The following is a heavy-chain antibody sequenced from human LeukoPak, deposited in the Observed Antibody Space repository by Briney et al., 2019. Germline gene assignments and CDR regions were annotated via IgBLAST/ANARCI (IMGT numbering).Heavy chain of an antibody. Sequence: GAAVKVSCKASGYTFTSYAMNWVRQAPGQGLEWMGWINTNTGNPTYAQGFTGRFVFSLDTSVSTAYLQISSLKAEDTAVYYCARESLEYSSGWYWFDPWGQGTLVTVSS. CDR1: GYTFTSYA. V-gene: IGHV7-4-1*02. CDR2: INTNTGNP. J-gene: IGHJ5*02. CDR3: ARESLEYSSGWYWFDP. D-gene: IGHD6-19*01.